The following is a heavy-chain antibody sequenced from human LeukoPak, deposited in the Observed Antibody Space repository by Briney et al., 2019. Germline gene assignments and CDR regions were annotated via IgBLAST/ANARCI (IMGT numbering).Heavy chain of an antibody. CDR2: ISAYNGNT. V-gene: IGHV1-18*01. J-gene: IGHJ4*02. D-gene: IGHD3-9*01. Sequence: ASVKVSCKASGYTFTSYGIGWVRQAPGQGFEWMGWISAYNGNTNYAQKLQGRVTMTTDTSTSTAYMELRSLRSDDTAVYYCARVGLSTRYFDWLSEKYYFVYWGQGTLVTVSS. CDR1: GYTFTSYG. CDR3: ARVGLSTRYFDWLSEKYYFVY.